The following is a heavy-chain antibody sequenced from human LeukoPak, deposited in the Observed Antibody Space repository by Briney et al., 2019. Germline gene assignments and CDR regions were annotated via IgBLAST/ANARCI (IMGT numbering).Heavy chain of an antibody. CDR3: ARSGVVVAALERGVANWFDP. Sequence: GGSLRLSCAASGFTFSSYSMNWVRQALGKGLEWVSSISSSSSYIYYADSVKGRFTISRDNAKNSLFLQMNSLRAEDTAVYYCARSGVVVAALERGVANWFDPWGQGTLVTVSS. J-gene: IGHJ5*02. CDR1: GFTFSSYS. V-gene: IGHV3-21*01. CDR2: ISSSSSYI. D-gene: IGHD2-15*01.